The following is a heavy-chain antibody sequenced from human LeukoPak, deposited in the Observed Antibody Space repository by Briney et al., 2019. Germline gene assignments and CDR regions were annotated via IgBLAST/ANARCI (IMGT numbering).Heavy chain of an antibody. CDR2: IYYSGYT. CDR1: GGPISPYY. D-gene: IGHD3-16*01. J-gene: IGHJ4*02. Sequence: SETLSLTCNVSGGPISPYYWIWIRQSPGKGLELIGYIYYSGYTNYNPSLESRVTISLDTSKNQFSLKLSSVTAADTAMYYCARGGFRACDYWGQGTLVTVSS. CDR3: ARGGFRACDY. V-gene: IGHV4-59*08.